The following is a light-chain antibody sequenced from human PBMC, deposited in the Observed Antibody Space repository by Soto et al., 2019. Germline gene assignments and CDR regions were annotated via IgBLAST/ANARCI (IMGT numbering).Light chain of an antibody. V-gene: IGKV1-5*01. Sequence: DIQVTQSPPTLSASVGDRVTITCRASQTISTWMAWYQQKPGKAPKLLVYDASTLQSGVASRFSGSGSGTEFTLTISSLQPEDFATYYCQQTYMTPITFGQGTRLEIK. CDR1: QTISTW. J-gene: IGKJ5*01. CDR2: DAS. CDR3: QQTYMTPIT.